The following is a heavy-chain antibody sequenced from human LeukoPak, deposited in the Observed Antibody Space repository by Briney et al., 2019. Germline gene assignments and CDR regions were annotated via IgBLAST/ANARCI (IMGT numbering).Heavy chain of an antibody. CDR3: ARGARTTVPYY. CDR2: INPSGGST. Sequence: GASVKVSCKASGYTFTSYYMHWVRQAPGQGLEWMGIINPSGGSTSYAQKFQGRVTMTRDMSTSTVYMELSSLRSEDTAVYYRARGARTTVPYYWGQGTLVTVSS. J-gene: IGHJ4*02. V-gene: IGHV1-46*01. CDR1: GYTFTSYY. D-gene: IGHD4-11*01.